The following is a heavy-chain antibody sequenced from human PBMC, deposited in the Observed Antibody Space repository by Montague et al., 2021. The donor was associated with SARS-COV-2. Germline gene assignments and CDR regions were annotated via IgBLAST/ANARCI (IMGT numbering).Heavy chain of an antibody. Sequence: PALVKPTQTLTVTCTFSGFSLNTSRMCVSWIRQPPGKALEWLARIDRDDEKYYSTSLKTRLTISKDTYKNQVVLRMINMDPVDTATFYCARTRYYDYDWGTYNGVDYWGQGTLVTVSS. J-gene: IGHJ4*02. CDR3: ARTRYYDYDWGTYNGVDY. CDR2: IDRDDEK. CDR1: GFSLNTSRMC. D-gene: IGHD3-16*01. V-gene: IGHV2-70*11.